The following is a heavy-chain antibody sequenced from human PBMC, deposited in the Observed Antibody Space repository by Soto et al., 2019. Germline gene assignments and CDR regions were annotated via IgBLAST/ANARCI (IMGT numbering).Heavy chain of an antibody. CDR2: INPSGGST. V-gene: IGHV1-46*03. D-gene: IGHD5-12*01. J-gene: IGHJ4*02. Sequence: ASVNVSCKSSGYTFTSYYMHWVRQAPGQGLEWMGMINPSGGSTSYAQKFQGRVTMTRDTSTSTVYMELSSLRSEDTAVYYCGRRGYSGYNWLDYWGQGTLVTVSS. CDR1: GYTFTSYY. CDR3: GRRGYSGYNWLDY.